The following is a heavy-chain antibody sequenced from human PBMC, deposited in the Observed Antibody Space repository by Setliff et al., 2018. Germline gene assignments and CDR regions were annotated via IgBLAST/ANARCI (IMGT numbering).Heavy chain of an antibody. V-gene: IGHV4-59*01. CDR2: VYYSGTA. CDR3: ARGGTFRYFDF. CDR1: DGSLSTYY. J-gene: IGHJ4*02. D-gene: IGHD5-12*01. Sequence: PSETLSLTCTVSDGSLSTYYWSWIRQPPGKGLEFIGYVYYSGTANYSPSLRSRLTISVDTSKNQFSLKLRSVTAADTAVYYCARGGTFRYFDFWAREPRSPSPQ.